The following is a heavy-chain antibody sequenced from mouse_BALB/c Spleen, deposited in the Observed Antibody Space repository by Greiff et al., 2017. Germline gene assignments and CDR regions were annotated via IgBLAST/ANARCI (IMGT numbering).Heavy chain of an antibody. CDR3: ARYDGYYLDY. J-gene: IGHJ2*01. Sequence: EVKVVESGGGLVKPGGSLKLSCAASGFTFSSYAMSWVRQTPEKRLEWVASISSGGSTYYPDSVKGRFTISRDNARNILYLQMSSLRSEDTAMYYCARYDGYYLDYWGQGTTLTVSS. CDR2: ISSGGST. V-gene: IGHV5-6-5*01. CDR1: GFTFSSYA. D-gene: IGHD2-3*01.